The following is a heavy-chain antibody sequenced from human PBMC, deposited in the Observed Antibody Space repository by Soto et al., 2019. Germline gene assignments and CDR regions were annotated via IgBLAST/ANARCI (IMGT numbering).Heavy chain of an antibody. CDR1: GYSISSGYY. J-gene: IGHJ4*02. Sequence: TSETLSLTCAVSGYSISSGYYWGWIRQPPGKGLEWIGSIYHSGSPYYNPSLKSRVTISVDTSKNQFSLKLSSVTAADTAVYYCASSGVKWGQGTLVTVSS. CDR3: ASSGVK. D-gene: IGHD2-8*01. CDR2: IYHSGSP. V-gene: IGHV4-38-2*01.